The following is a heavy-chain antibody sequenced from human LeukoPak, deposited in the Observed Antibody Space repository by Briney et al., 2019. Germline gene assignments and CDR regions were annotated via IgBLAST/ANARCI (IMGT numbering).Heavy chain of an antibody. CDR1: GYTFTSYG. V-gene: IGHV1-18*01. J-gene: IGHJ6*03. Sequence: ASVKVSCKASGYTFTSYGINWVRQSPGQGLEWMGWISAYNGNINYAQKLQGRVTMTTDTATSTAYMELRSLRSDDTAVYYCARVGPNHDYWSVDYYYYTDVWGKGTTVTVSS. D-gene: IGHD3-3*01. CDR3: ARVGPNHDYWSVDYYYYTDV. CDR2: ISAYNGNI.